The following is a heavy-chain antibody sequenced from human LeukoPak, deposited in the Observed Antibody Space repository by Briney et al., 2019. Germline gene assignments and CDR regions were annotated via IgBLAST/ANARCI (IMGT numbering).Heavy chain of an antibody. CDR2: IYHSGST. V-gene: IGHV4-4*02. J-gene: IGHJ4*02. D-gene: IGHD2-15*01. Sequence: PSETLSLTCAVSGGSISSSNWWSWVRQPPGKGLEWIGEIYHSGSTNYNPSLKSRATISVDKSKNQFSLKLSSVTAADTAVYYCARRGIVVVVAASHFDYWGQGTLVTVSS. CDR3: ARRGIVVVVAASHFDY. CDR1: GGSISSSNW.